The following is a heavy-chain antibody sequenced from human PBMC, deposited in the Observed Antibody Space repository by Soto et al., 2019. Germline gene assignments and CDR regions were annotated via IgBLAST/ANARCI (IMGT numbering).Heavy chain of an antibody. J-gene: IGHJ4*02. Sequence: QVQLVESGGGVVQPGRSLRLSCAASGFTFSSYGMHWVRQAPGKGLEWVAVIWYDGINKYYADSAKDRFTISRDNSKNTLNLKMNSLRAEDTAVYYFARDDYYDSSGVDEYFDYWGQGTLVTVSS. V-gene: IGHV3-33*01. CDR1: GFTFSSYG. D-gene: IGHD3-22*01. CDR2: IWYDGINK. CDR3: ARDDYYDSSGVDEYFDY.